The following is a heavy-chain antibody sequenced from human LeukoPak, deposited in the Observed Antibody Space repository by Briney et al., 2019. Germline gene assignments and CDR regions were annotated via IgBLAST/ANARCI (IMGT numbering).Heavy chain of an antibody. J-gene: IGHJ4*02. CDR1: GDTFTGYY. CDR3: ARFYYYYDSSGYAGFYY. CDR2: INPNSGGT. D-gene: IGHD3-22*01. Sequence: GASVKVSCKASGDTFTGYYMHWVRHAPGQGLEWMGRINPNSGGTNYAQKFRGTVTMTRDTSISTAYMELSRLRSDDTAVYYCARFYYYYDSSGYAGFYYWGQGTLVTVSS. V-gene: IGHV1-2*06.